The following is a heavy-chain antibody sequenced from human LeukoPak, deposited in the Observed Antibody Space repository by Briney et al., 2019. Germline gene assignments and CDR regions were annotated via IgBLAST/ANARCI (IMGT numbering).Heavy chain of an antibody. CDR3: AREPVDTAMVMSD. J-gene: IGHJ4*02. CDR2: INPNSGGT. CDR1: GYTFTGYY. V-gene: IGHV1-2*02. D-gene: IGHD5-18*01. Sequence: ASVKVSCKASGYTFTGYYMHWVRQAPGQGLEWMGWINPNSGGTNYAQKFQGRVTMTRDTSISTAYMELSRLRSDDTAVYYCAREPVDTAMVMSDWGQGTLVTLSS.